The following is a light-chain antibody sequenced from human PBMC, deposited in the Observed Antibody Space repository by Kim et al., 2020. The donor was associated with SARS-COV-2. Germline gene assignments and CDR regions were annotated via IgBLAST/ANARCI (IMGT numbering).Light chain of an antibody. Sequence: GRRVIISCSGGSSNIGTNTVSWYQQRPGTAPKLLIYSDDYRPAGVPDRFSGSKSGTSASLAISGLQSEDEADYYCAAWDDTLNGPVFGGGTQLTVL. CDR1: SSNIGTNT. CDR3: AAWDDTLNGPV. CDR2: SDD. J-gene: IGLJ3*02. V-gene: IGLV1-44*01.